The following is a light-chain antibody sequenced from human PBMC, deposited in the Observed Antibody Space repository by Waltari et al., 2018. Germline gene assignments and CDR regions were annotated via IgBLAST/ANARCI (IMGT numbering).Light chain of an antibody. V-gene: IGLV1-51*01. CDR2: NND. CDR1: SSHIGSNS. CDR3: GTWDTSLTVWV. J-gene: IGLJ3*02. Sequence: QSVLSQPPPVSAAPGQTRTISCSGTSSHIGSNSVSPYYHLPGTAPKLLIYNNDKRPPGIPDRFSGSKSGTSASLGITGLQTGDEADYYCGTWDTSLTVWVLGGGTKVIVL.